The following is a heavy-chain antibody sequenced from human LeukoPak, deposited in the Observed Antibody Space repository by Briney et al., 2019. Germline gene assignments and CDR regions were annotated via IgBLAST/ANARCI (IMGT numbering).Heavy chain of an antibody. CDR2: ITSSSSSI. CDR1: GFAFSTYT. J-gene: IGHJ4*02. D-gene: IGHD6-13*01. V-gene: IGHV3-21*01. CDR3: VRVEDWGAAGNRLDY. Sequence: GGSLRLSRAASGFAFSTYTMSWVRQAPGKGLGWVSCITSSSSSISYADSVRGRFTISRDNAKNSLYLQMNSLRAEDTAVYSCVRVEDWGAAGNRLDYWGQGTLVAVSS.